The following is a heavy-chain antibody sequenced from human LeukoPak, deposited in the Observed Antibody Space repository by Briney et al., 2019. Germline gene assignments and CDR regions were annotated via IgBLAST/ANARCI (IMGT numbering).Heavy chain of an antibody. CDR2: ISAHSGAT. CDR3: CREYDYGNSPFYY. J-gene: IGHJ4*02. V-gene: IGHV1-18*01. D-gene: IGHD3-16*01. CDR1: GYTLRTYG. Sequence: ASVKVSCKASGYTLRTYGLSWVRQAPGQGLEWLGSISAHSGATNYAQHLQDRVTMTTDISTNVAYMELRSLSSDDTAVYFCCREYDYGNSPFYYWGQGTLVTVSS.